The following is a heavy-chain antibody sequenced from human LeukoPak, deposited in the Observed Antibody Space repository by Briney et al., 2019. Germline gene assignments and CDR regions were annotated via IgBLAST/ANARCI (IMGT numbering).Heavy chain of an antibody. CDR3: ARWGSSFIFDY. V-gene: IGHV3-30*03. Sequence: GGSLRLSCAASGFTFSGYSMHWVRQAPGKGLEWVAVLSYDGSNKYYADSVKGRFTISRDNSKNTLYLQMNSLRAEDTAVYYCARWGSSFIFDYSGQGTLVTVSS. CDR2: LSYDGSNK. CDR1: GFTFSGYS. J-gene: IGHJ4*02. D-gene: IGHD6-13*01.